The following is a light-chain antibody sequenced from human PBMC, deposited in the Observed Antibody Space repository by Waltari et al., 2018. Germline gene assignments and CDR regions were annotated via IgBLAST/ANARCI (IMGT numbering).Light chain of an antibody. CDR3: AAWDDSLNGWV. Sequence: QSALTQPPSASGTPGQRVTISVSGSRSHIGSNTVNWYQQLPGTAPKALIYSNNQRPSGVPARFAGSKSGTSASLAISGLQSEDEADYYWAAWDDSLNGWVCGGGTKLTVL. V-gene: IGLV1-44*01. CDR1: RSHIGSNT. CDR2: SNN. J-gene: IGLJ3*02.